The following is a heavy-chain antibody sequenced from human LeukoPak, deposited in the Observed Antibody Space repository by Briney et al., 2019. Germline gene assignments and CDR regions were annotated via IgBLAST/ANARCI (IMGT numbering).Heavy chain of an antibody. CDR3: AKEHIGYVAKGDMDV. CDR2: IWFDGTNK. J-gene: IGHJ6*03. V-gene: IGHV3-33*06. Sequence: GRSLRLSCAASGFTFSTYGMHWVRQAPGKGLEWVAVIWFDGTNKYYADSVKGRFTISRDNSGNTLYLQMNSLTADDTAVYYCAKEHIGYVAKGDMDVWGEGATVTVSS. D-gene: IGHD2-21*01. CDR1: GFTFSTYG.